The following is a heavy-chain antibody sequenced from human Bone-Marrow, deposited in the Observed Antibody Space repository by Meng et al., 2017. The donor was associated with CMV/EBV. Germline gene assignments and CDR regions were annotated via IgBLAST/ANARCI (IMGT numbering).Heavy chain of an antibody. J-gene: IGHJ4*02. V-gene: IGHV1-2*02. CDR2: INPNSDDT. Sequence: ASVKVSCKASGYTFNGYYIHWVRQAPGQGLEWMEWINPNSDDTNYAQKFQGKVTMTRDTSISTAYMELTSLRPDDTAVYYCARDIPGSRYSSGWPRDYWGQGNLVTVDS. D-gene: IGHD6-19*01. CDR3: ARDIPGSRYSSGWPRDY. CDR1: GYTFNGYY.